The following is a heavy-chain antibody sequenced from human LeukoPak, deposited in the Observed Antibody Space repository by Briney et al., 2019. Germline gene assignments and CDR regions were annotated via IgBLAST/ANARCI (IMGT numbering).Heavy chain of an antibody. J-gene: IGHJ4*02. CDR2: ISSSSSYR. CDR3: ARASAVAGTRHY. Sequence: PGGSLRLSCAASGFTFSSYSMNWVCQAPGKGLEWVSSISSSSSYRYYADSVKGRFTISRDNAKNSLYLQMNSLRAEDTAVYYCARASAVAGTRHYWGQGTLVTVSS. CDR1: GFTFSSYS. V-gene: IGHV3-21*01. D-gene: IGHD6-19*01.